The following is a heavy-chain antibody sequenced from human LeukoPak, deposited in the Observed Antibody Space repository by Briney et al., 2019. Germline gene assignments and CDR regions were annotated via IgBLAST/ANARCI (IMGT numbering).Heavy chain of an antibody. J-gene: IGHJ6*03. Sequence: ASVTVSFKASGYTFTSYAMNWVRQAPGQGLEWMGWINTNTGNPTCAQGFTGRFVFSLDTSVSTAYLQISSLKAEDTAVYYCARAYSSGWLGVYYYYYMDVWGKGTTVTVSS. D-gene: IGHD6-19*01. CDR3: ARAYSSGWLGVYYYYYMDV. CDR2: INTNTGNP. CDR1: GYTFTSYA. V-gene: IGHV7-4-1*02.